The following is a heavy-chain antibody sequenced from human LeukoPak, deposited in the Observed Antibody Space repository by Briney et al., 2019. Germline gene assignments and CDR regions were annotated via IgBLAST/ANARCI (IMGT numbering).Heavy chain of an antibody. J-gene: IGHJ4*02. CDR2: MYTSGIT. CDR1: GDSISGYY. CDR3: ARNSRDYKALDY. V-gene: IGHV4-4*07. Sequence: PSETLSLTCTVSGDSISGYYWNWIRQPAGKGLEWIGRMYTSGITNDNPSIKSRVTMSVDTSKNQFSLKLSSVTAADTAVYYCARNSRDYKALDYWGQGTLVTVSS. D-gene: IGHD4-11*01.